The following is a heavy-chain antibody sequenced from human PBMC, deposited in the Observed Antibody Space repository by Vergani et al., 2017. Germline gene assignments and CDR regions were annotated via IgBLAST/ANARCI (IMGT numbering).Heavy chain of an antibody. CDR3: ARGLGYQLLLSFYDY. J-gene: IGHJ4*02. CDR2: INSDGSST. D-gene: IGHD2-2*01. Sequence: EVQLVESGGGLVQPGGSLRLSCAASGFTFSSYWMHWVRQAPGKGLVWVSRINSDGSSTSYADSVKGRFTISRDNAKNTLYLQMNSLRAEDTALYYCARGLGYQLLLSFYDYWGQGTLVTVSS. CDR1: GFTFSSYW. V-gene: IGHV3-74*01.